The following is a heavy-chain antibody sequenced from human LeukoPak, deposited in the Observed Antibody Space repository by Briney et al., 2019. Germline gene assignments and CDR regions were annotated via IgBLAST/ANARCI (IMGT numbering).Heavy chain of an antibody. V-gene: IGHV4-39*01. CDR1: GGSISSSSYY. J-gene: IGHJ3*02. Sequence: PSETLSLTCTVSGGSISSSSYYWGWIRQPPGKGLEWIGSIYYSGSTYYNPSLKSRVTISVDTSKNQFSLKLSSVTAADTAVYYCASPRTYSSSWYFPEGAFDIWGQGTMVTVSS. CDR3: ASPRTYSSSWYFPEGAFDI. CDR2: IYYSGST. D-gene: IGHD6-13*01.